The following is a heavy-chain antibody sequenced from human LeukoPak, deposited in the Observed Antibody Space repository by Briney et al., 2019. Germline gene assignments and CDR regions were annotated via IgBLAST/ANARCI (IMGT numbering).Heavy chain of an antibody. J-gene: IGHJ4*02. CDR1: GFTFSSYA. CDR3: AKGPLLHYSRDLLDSYYFDY. Sequence: GGSLRLSCAASGFTFSSYAMSWVRQAPGKGLEWVSAISGSGGSTYYADSVKGRFTISRDNSKNTLYLQMNSLRAEDTAVYYCAKGPLLHYSRDLLDSYYFDYWGQGTLVTVSS. V-gene: IGHV3-23*01. CDR2: ISGSGGST. D-gene: IGHD3/OR15-3a*01.